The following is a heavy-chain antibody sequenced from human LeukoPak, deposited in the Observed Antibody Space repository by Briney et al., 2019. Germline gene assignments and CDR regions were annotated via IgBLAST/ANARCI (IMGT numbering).Heavy chain of an antibody. J-gene: IGHJ4*02. CDR2: IRYDGSNK. CDR1: GFTFSSYG. V-gene: IGHV3-30*02. D-gene: IGHD2-15*01. Sequence: GGSLRLSCAASGFTFSSYGMHWVRQAPGKGLEWVAFIRYDGSNKYYADSVKGRFTISRDNSKNTLYLQMNSLRAEDTAVYYCAKYCSGASCYAGLEYWGLGTLVTVSS. CDR3: AKYCSGASCYAGLEY.